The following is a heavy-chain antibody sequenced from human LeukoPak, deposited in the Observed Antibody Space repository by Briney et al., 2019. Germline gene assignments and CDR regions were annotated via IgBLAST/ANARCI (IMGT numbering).Heavy chain of an antibody. V-gene: IGHV3-23*01. CDR3: AKDGGLWVSAHWGDS. CDR1: GFTFSSYA. D-gene: IGHD7-27*01. Sequence: GSLRLSCAASGFTFSSYAMSWVRQAPGKGLEWVSAISGSGGNTYYADSVKGRFTVSRDNSKNTLYLQMNSLRAEDTAVYYCAKDGGLWVSAHWGDSWGRGTLVTVSS. J-gene: IGHJ4*02. CDR2: ISGSGGNT.